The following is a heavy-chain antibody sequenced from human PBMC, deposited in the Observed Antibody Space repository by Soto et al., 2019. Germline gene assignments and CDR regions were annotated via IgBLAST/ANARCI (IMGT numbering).Heavy chain of an antibody. V-gene: IGHV4-30-2*01. D-gene: IGHD1-26*01. CDR2: IYHIGST. CDR3: ASSRGSTVPLDY. CDR1: GGSISSGGYS. J-gene: IGHJ4*02. Sequence: QLQLQESGSGLVKPSQTLSLTCAVYGGSISSGGYSWSWIRQPPGKGLEWIGYIYHIGSTYYNPSLKSRVTISVARSKNKVSLKLSSVTAADTAVYYCASSRGSTVPLDYWGQGTLVTVSS.